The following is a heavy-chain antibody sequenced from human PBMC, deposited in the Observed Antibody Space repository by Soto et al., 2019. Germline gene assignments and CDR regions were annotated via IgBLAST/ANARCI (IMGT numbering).Heavy chain of an antibody. CDR2: ISFDGSDK. D-gene: IGHD2-15*01. J-gene: IGHJ4*02. CDR3: VRGSDVARQELDY. CDR1: GFSFSNFG. Sequence: QVQVVESGGGVVQPGRSLRLSCAASGFSFSNFGMHWVRQAPGKGLEWVAAISFDGSDKYYLDSVKGRFINSRDNSKNTLFLQMNSLRVEVTAVYYCVRGSDVARQELDYWGQGTLVTVSS. V-gene: IGHV3-30*03.